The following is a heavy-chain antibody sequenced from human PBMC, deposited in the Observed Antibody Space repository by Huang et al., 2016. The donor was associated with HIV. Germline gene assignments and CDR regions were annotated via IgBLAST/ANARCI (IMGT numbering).Heavy chain of an antibody. CDR2: ISYDGTNK. J-gene: IGHJ4*02. Sequence: QVQLVESGGGVVQPGRSLRLSCAASGFTFSSYGMHWVRQAPGKGLEWVAVISYDGTNKYYADSVKGRFTISRDNSKNTLYLQMNSLRAEDTAVYYCTKDGAVLWSNFDYWGQGTLVTVSS. D-gene: IGHD3-10*01. CDR1: GFTFSSYG. CDR3: TKDGAVLWSNFDY. V-gene: IGHV3-30*18.